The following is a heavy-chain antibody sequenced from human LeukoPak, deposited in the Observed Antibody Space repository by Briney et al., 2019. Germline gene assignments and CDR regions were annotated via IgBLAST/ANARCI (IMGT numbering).Heavy chain of an antibody. V-gene: IGHV1-2*02. CDR2: INPNSGGT. D-gene: IGHD3-9*01. Sequence: SVKVSCKASGYTFTGYYMHWVRQAPGQGLEWMGWINPNSGGTNYSQNFQGRVTMTRDTSITTAYMELSRLRSDDTAVYYCARDVTNYDILTGYIRSYWYFDLWGRGTLVTVSS. CDR3: ARDVTNYDILTGYIRSYWYFDL. CDR1: GYTFTGYY. J-gene: IGHJ2*01.